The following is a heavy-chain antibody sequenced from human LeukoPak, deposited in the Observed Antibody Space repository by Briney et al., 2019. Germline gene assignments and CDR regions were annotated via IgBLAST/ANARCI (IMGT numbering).Heavy chain of an antibody. CDR2: IYYSGST. CDR3: ARALGTSPVDY. D-gene: IGHD1-1*01. J-gene: IGHJ4*02. CDR1: GGSISSSSYY. Sequence: SETLSLTCTVSGGSISSSSYYWGWIRQPPGKGLEWIGSIYYSGSTYYNPSLKSRVTISVDTSKNQFSLKLSSVTAADTAVYYCARALGTSPVDYWGQGTLVTVSS. V-gene: IGHV4-39*07.